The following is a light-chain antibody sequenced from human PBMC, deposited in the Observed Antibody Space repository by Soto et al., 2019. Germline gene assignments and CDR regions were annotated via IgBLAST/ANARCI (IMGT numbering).Light chain of an antibody. CDR3: QQYGSSRT. CDR2: GAS. J-gene: IGKJ1*01. V-gene: IGKV3-20*01. Sequence: VLTQSPGTLSLTPGERATLSCRASQSVSSSYLAWYQQKPGQAPRLLIYGASSRATGIPDRFSGSGSGTDFTLTISRLEPEDFAVYYCQQYGSSRTFGQGTKVDI. CDR1: QSVSSSY.